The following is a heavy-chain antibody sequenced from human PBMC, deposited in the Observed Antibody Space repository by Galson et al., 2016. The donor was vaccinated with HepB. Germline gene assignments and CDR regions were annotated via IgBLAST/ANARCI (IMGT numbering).Heavy chain of an antibody. CDR1: GYSFTNYD. V-gene: IGHV1-8*01. Sequence: SVKVSCKASGYSFTNYDINWVRQATGQGLEWMGWMNPNSGNTGYAQKFQGRVTMTRDTSINTAYMELSSLRFEDTAVYYCARAKKTVRGAYILDYWGQGTLVTVSS. CDR2: MNPNSGNT. D-gene: IGHD3-10*01. CDR3: ARAKKTVRGAYILDY. J-gene: IGHJ4*02.